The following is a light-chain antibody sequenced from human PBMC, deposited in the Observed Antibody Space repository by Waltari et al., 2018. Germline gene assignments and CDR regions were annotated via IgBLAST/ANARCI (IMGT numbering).Light chain of an antibody. J-gene: IGKJ4*01. CDR3: HQYYTSALD. V-gene: IGKV1-NL1*01. Sequence: DIQMSQSPSSLSASVGDRVSITCRARQGISNSLAWYQQRPGKAPKLLIYDASRLESGVPSRFSGSGSGTDYTLTISSLQPEDFATYYCHQYYTSALDFGGGTKVEIK. CDR1: QGISNS. CDR2: DAS.